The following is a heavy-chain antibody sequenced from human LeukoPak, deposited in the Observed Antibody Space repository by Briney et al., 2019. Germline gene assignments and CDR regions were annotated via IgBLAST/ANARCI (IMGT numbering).Heavy chain of an antibody. CDR2: INPSGGST. J-gene: IGHJ4*02. CDR1: GYTFTSYY. CDR3: ARDRGTITIFGVVRGSFDY. Sequence: ASVKVSCKASGYTFTSYYMHWVRQAPGQGLEWMGIINPSGGSTSYAQKFQGRVTMTRDTSTSTVYMELSSLRSEDTAVYYCARDRGTITIFGVVRGSFDYWGQGTLVTVSS. V-gene: IGHV1-46*01. D-gene: IGHD3-3*01.